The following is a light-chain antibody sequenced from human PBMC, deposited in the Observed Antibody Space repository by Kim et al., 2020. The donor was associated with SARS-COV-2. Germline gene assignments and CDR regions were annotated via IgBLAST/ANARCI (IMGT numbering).Light chain of an antibody. CDR3: HQYASPRLT. V-gene: IGKV3-20*01. CDR1: ENLGGSY. CDR2: GAS. J-gene: IGKJ4*01. Sequence: SSAESATLACRPRENLGGSYLARYQQRPGQAPRLLIYGASNRATGIPDRFSGSGSGRDFTLTISGLEPEDFAVYYCHQYASPRLTFGGGTKVDIK.